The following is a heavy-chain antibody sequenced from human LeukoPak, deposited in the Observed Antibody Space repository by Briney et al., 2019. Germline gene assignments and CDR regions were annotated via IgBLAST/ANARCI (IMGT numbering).Heavy chain of an antibody. D-gene: IGHD2-8*02. CDR1: GGSISSYY. J-gene: IGHJ4*02. Sequence: SETLSLTCTVSGGSISSYYWSWIRQPPGKGLEWIGYIYYSGSTNYNPSLKSRVTISVDTSKNQFSLKLSSVTAADTAVYYCARGLVGWYFDYWGQGTLVTVSS. V-gene: IGHV4-59*01. CDR3: ARGLVGWYFDY. CDR2: IYYSGST.